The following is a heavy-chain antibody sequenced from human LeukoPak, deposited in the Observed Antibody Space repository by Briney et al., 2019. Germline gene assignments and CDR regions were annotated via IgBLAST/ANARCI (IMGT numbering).Heavy chain of an antibody. V-gene: IGHV3-23*01. CDR2: ISGSGGTT. CDR3: ARDSPGTTASDY. J-gene: IGHJ4*02. Sequence: GGSLRLSCAASGFTFSSYDMSWVRQAPGKGLEWVSAISGSGGTTYYADSLKGRFTISRDNTKNSLFLQMNSLRAEDTAVYYCARDSPGTTASDYWGQGTLVTVSS. CDR1: GFTFSSYD. D-gene: IGHD1-1*01.